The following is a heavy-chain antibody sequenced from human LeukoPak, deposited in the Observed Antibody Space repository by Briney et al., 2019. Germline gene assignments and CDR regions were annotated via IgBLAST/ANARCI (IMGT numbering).Heavy chain of an antibody. V-gene: IGHV3-9*01. J-gene: IGHJ6*02. CDR3: AKDLYSSLNYGMDV. Sequence: GRSLRLSCAASGFTLDDYAMHWVRRAPGKGLEWVSGISWNSGSIGYADSVKGRFTISRDNAKNSLYLQMNSLRAEDTALYYCAKDLYSSLNYGMDVWGQGTTVTVSS. CDR2: ISWNSGSI. D-gene: IGHD6-6*01. CDR1: GFTLDDYA.